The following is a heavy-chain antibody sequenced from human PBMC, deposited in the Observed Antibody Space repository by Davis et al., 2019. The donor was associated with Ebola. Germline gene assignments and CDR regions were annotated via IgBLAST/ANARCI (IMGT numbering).Heavy chain of an antibody. D-gene: IGHD5-18*01. J-gene: IGHJ6*02. Sequence: SVKVSCKASGGTFSSYAISWVRQAPGQGLEWMGGIIPIFGTANYAQKFQGRVTITADESTSTAYMELSSLRSDDTAVYYCARMGYSYGWGGYYYYGMDVWGQGTTVTVSS. CDR1: GGTFSSYA. CDR3: ARMGYSYGWGGYYYYGMDV. V-gene: IGHV1-69*13. CDR2: IIPIFGTA.